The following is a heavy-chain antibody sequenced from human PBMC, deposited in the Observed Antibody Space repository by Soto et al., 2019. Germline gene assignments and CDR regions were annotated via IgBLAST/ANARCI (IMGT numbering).Heavy chain of an antibody. Sequence: ASVKVSCKASGYTFTSYGISWVRQAPGQGLEWMGWISAYNGNTNYAQKLQGRVTMTTDTSTSTAYMELRSLRSDDTAVYYCARDMVGMDYETAFDIWGQGTMVTVSS. J-gene: IGHJ3*02. CDR1: GYTFTSYG. CDR3: ARDMVGMDYETAFDI. D-gene: IGHD3-10*01. V-gene: IGHV1-18*01. CDR2: ISAYNGNT.